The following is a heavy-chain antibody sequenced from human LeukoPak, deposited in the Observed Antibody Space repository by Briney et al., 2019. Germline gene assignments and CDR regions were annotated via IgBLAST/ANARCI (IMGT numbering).Heavy chain of an antibody. CDR2: INPNSGGT. Sequence: ASVKVSCKASGYTFTGYYMHWVRQAPGQGLEWMGWINPNSGGTNYAQKFQGRVTMTRDTSISTAYMELSRLRSDDTAVYYCARDWGSWPYYYYGMDVWGQGTTVTVSS. CDR1: GYTFTGYY. J-gene: IGHJ6*02. CDR3: ARDWGSWPYYYYGMDV. D-gene: IGHD6-13*01. V-gene: IGHV1-2*02.